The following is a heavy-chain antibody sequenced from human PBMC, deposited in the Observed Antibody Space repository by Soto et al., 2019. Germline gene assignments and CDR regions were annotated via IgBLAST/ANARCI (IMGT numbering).Heavy chain of an antibody. J-gene: IGHJ4*02. V-gene: IGHV4-39*01. Sequence: SETLSLTCSVSGASISSSSHYGGWIRQPPGKGLEWIGSIYYSGSTYYNPSLKSRVAISVDTSKNQFSLHLSSVTAADTAVYYCARRVVVAANIDYWGQGTLVTVSS. CDR3: ARRVVVAANIDY. CDR2: IYYSGST. D-gene: IGHD2-15*01. CDR1: GASISSSSHY.